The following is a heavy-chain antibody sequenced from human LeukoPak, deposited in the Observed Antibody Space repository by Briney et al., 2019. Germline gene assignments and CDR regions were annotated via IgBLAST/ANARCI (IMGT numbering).Heavy chain of an antibody. CDR1: GFTFSSSA. CDR2: INNVASHI. CDR3: ARDPTQYLRYGHFDY. J-gene: IGHJ4*02. V-gene: IGHV3-21*01. Sequence: KPGGSLRLSCAASGFTFSSSAMNWVRQAPGKGLEWVSSINNVASHIYYAHSVKGRFTISRDNAKNSLHLQMNSLSDEDTAVYYCARDPTQYLRYGHFDYWGQGTLVTVSS. D-gene: IGHD5/OR15-5a*01.